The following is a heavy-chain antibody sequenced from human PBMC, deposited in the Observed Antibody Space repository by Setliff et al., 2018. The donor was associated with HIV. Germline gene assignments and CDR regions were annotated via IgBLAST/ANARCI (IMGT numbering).Heavy chain of an antibody. Sequence: PSETLSLTCTVSAASIRNSYWTWIRQPAGKGLEWIGRIYPSGTINYNPSLKSRVTMSVDTSKNQFSLRLTSASAADTALYYCAGSMGATKGSWFEPWGQGTLVTVSS. J-gene: IGHJ5*02. D-gene: IGHD1-26*01. CDR1: AASIRNSY. V-gene: IGHV4-4*07. CDR2: IYPSGTI. CDR3: AGSMGATKGSWFEP.